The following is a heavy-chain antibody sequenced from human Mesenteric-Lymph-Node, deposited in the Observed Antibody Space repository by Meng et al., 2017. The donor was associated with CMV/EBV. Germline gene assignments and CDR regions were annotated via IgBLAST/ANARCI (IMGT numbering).Heavy chain of an antibody. D-gene: IGHD2-15*01. CDR2: ISTNNYQ. V-gene: IGHV3-69-1*02. Sequence: GGSLRLSCAASGFTFSSYKMNWVRQAPGKGLELISHISTNNYQSYAVSVMGRFIISRDNAKNSLYLQLNSLRVEDTAIYYCARAPEGKTGGDVWGQGTMVTVSS. J-gene: IGHJ3*01. CDR1: GFTFSSYK. CDR3: ARAPEGKTGGDV.